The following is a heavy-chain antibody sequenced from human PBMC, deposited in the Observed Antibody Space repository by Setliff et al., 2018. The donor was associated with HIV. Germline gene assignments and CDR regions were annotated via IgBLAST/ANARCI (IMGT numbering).Heavy chain of an antibody. J-gene: IGHJ1*01. V-gene: IGHV3-15*01. D-gene: IGHD2-21*02. CDR3: TTCGGDCYSLLQH. CDR2: IMSETDGGTV. Sequence: GGSLRLSCAASGFTFNNAWMTWVRQAPGKGLEWVGRIMSETDGGTVDYAAPVKGRFTMSRDDSRDTLFLQINSLQTEDTAVYYCTTCGGDCYSLLQHWGQGTLVTVSS. CDR1: GFTFNNAW.